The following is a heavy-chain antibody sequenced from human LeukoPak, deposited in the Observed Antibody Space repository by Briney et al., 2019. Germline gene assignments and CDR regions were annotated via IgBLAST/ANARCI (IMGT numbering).Heavy chain of an antibody. V-gene: IGHV4-34*01. CDR2: INHSGST. D-gene: IGHD3-16*02. CDR1: GGSFSGYY. J-gene: IGHJ4*02. Sequence: KTSETLSLTCAVYGGSFSGYYWSWIRQPPGKGLEWIGEINHSGSTNYNPSLKSRVTISVDTSKNQFSLKLSSVTAADTAVYYCASLPVLDDYVWGSYRNHFDYWGQGTLVTVSS. CDR3: ASLPVLDDYVWGSYRNHFDY.